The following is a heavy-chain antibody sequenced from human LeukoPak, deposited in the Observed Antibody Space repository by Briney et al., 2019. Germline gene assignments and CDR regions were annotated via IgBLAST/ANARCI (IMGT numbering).Heavy chain of an antibody. V-gene: IGHV4-39*01. CDR2: IYDSGST. Sequence: PSETLSLTCTVSGGSIRSSYYYWGWIRQPPGKGLEWIGSIYDSGSTYYNPSLKSRVTISVDTSKNQFSLKLSSVTAADTAVYYCARVPTRWLLVDYWGQGTLVTVSS. CDR1: GGSIRSSYYY. D-gene: IGHD3-22*01. J-gene: IGHJ4*02. CDR3: ARVPTRWLLVDY.